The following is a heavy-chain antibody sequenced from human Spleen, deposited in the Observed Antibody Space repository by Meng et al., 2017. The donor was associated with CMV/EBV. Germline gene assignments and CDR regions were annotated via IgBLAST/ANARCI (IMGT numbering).Heavy chain of an antibody. J-gene: IGHJ3*01. D-gene: IGHD1-26*01. CDR3: ARDDSWPPSVGGAFDF. CDR2: ISSSSSYI. Sequence: FTFSSYTMNWVRQAPGKGLEWVSSISSSSSYIYYADSMKGRFTISRDTAKNSLYLQMNSLRAEDTAVYYCARDDSWPPSVGGAFDFWGQGTMVTVSS. V-gene: IGHV3-21*01. CDR1: FTFSSYT.